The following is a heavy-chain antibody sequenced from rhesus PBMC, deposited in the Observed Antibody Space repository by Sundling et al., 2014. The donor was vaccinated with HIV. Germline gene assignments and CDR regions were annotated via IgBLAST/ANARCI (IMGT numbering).Heavy chain of an antibody. CDR1: GFTFSSYY. D-gene: IGHD1-1-1*01. Sequence: EVQLVESGGGLVQPGGSLRLSCTGSGFTFSSYYMYWVRQAPGKGLEWVSAINTGGGSTWYTDSVKGRFTISKENAKNTLYLQMDSLRPEDTAVYYCAKAGYSWSHYGLDSWGQGVVVTVSS. J-gene: IGHJ6*01. V-gene: IGHV3-8*01. CDR3: AKAGYSWSHYGLDS. CDR2: INTGGGST.